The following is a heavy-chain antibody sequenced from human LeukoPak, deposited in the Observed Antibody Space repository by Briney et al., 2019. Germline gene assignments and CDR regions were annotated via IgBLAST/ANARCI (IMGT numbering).Heavy chain of an antibody. V-gene: IGHV3-23*01. CDR2: IGGSGGST. J-gene: IGHJ4*02. CDR3: AIRAVITPYFDY. Sequence: GGSLRLSCAVSGFTFGSYAMSWVRQAPGMGLEWVSGIGGSGGSTYYADSVKGRFTISRDNSKNTLYLQMNSLRAEDTAVYYCAIRAVITPYFDYWGQGTLVTVSS. D-gene: IGHD1-26*01. CDR1: GFTFGSYA.